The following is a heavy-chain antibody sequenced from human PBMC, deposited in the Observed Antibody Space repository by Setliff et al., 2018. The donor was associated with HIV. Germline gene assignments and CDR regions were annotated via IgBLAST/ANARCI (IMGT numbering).Heavy chain of an antibody. CDR2: IYPADSKT. CDR1: GYSFSSHW. D-gene: IGHD3-3*02. Sequence: GESLKISCKGSGYSFSSHWIGWVRQLPGKGLEWIGIIYPADSKTTYSPSFQGQVTISVDKSIRAAYLQWSSLKASDTGMFYCARLGPLGYYYYMDVWGNGTTVTVSS. V-gene: IGHV5-51*01. J-gene: IGHJ6*03. CDR3: ARLGPLGYYYYMDV.